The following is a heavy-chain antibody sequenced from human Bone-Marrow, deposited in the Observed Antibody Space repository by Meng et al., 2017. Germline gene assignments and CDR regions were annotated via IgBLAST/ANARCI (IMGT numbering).Heavy chain of an antibody. CDR1: GGTFSSYA. CDR3: ARVARVVAAAGTGGWFDP. CDR2: INPNSGGT. V-gene: IGHV1-2*02. D-gene: IGHD6-13*01. J-gene: IGHJ5*02. Sequence: ASVKVSCKASGGTFSSYAISWVRQAPGQGLEWMGWINPNSGGTNYAQKFQGRVTMTRDTSISTAYMELSRLRSDDTAVYYCARVARVVAAAGTGGWFDPWGQGTLVTVSS.